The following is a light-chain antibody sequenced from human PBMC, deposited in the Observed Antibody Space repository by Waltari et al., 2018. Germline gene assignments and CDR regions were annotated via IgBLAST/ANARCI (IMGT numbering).Light chain of an antibody. J-gene: IGLJ3*02. V-gene: IGLV5-45*03. CDR2: YKSVSDN. Sequence: QAVVTPPSSLSASPGTSVSLTCPLRRGLNFVSYNIYVSPQKAGSPPQFLVGYKSVSDNQQGSGVPSRFSGSKDASANVGILLISGLRSEDEADYYCMIWHSGVWVSGGGTQLTVL. CDR3: MIWHSGVWV. CDR1: RGLNFVSYN.